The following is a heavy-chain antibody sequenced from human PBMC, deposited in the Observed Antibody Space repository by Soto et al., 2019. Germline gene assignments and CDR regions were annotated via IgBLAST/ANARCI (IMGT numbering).Heavy chain of an antibody. CDR2: IVVGSGST. J-gene: IGHJ3*02. D-gene: IGHD5-18*01. CDR1: GFTFTRSA. Sequence: GASVKVSCKASGFTFTRSAVHWVRQARGQRLEWIGWIVVGSGSTNFAQKFQERVTITGDMSTSTADMELSRLRSEDTAVYYCATPSDLGQLWLHDAFDIWGQGTMVTVSS. V-gene: IGHV1-58*01. CDR3: ATPSDLGQLWLHDAFDI.